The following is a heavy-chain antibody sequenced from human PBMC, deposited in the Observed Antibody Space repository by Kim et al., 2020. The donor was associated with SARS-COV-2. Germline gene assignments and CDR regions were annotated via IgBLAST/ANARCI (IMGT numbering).Heavy chain of an antibody. J-gene: IGHJ6*02. V-gene: IGHV1-3*01. D-gene: IGHD3-3*01. CDR3: ARDRVVTIFGVVSPHYGMDV. CDR1: GYTFTSYA. CDR2: INAGNGNT. Sequence: ASVKVSCKASGYTFTSYAMHWVRQAPGQRLEWMGWINAGNGNTKYSQKFQGRVTITRDTSASTAYMELSSLRSEDTAVYYCARDRVVTIFGVVSPHYGMDVWGQGTTVTVSS.